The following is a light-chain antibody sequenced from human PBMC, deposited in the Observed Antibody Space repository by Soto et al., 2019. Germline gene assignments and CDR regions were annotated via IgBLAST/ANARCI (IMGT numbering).Light chain of an antibody. V-gene: IGKV3-20*01. CDR1: QSVSSSF. CDR2: VAS. CDR3: QQYAGSPRT. Sequence: EIVLTQSPGTLSLSPGEIATLSCRASQSVSSSFLAWYQQKPGQAPRLLIYVASSRATGIPDRFSGSGSGTDFTLTISRLEPEDFAVYYCQQYAGSPRTFGQGTRVEIK. J-gene: IGKJ1*01.